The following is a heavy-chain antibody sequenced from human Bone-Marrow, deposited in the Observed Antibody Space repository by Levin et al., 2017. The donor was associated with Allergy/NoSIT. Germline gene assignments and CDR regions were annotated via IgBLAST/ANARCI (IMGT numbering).Heavy chain of an antibody. CDR3: TKVLWSGYYDFEY. Sequence: GGSLRLSCAASGFTFDDYAMHWVRQAPGKGLEWVSGISWNSGSIGYADSVKGRFTISRDNAKNSLYLQMNSLRAEDTAIYYCTKVLWSGYYDFEYWGQGSLVIVSS. CDR2: ISWNSGSI. CDR1: GFTFDDYA. V-gene: IGHV3-9*01. D-gene: IGHD3-3*01. J-gene: IGHJ4*02.